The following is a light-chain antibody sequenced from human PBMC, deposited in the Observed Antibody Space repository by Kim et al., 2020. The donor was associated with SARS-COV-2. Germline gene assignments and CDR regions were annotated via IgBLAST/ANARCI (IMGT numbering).Light chain of an antibody. Sequence: SSELTQPPSVSVSPGQTASITCSGDKLGDKYACWYQQKPGQSPVLVIYQDSKRPSGIPERFSGSNSGNTATLTISGTQAMDEADYYCQAWDSHVVFGGGT. CDR1: KLGDKY. V-gene: IGLV3-1*01. CDR2: QDS. CDR3: QAWDSHVV. J-gene: IGLJ2*01.